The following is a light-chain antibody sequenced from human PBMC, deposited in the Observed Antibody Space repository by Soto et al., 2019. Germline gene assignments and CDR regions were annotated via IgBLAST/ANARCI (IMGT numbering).Light chain of an antibody. Sequence: QSVLTQPASVSGSPGQSITISCTGTSSDVGGYNYVSWYQQHPGKAPKLMIYDVSNRPSWVSNRFSGSKSGNTASLTISGLQAEDEADYYCSSYTSSSTLYVFGTGTKVTVL. CDR1: SSDVGGYNY. V-gene: IGLV2-14*01. CDR3: SSYTSSSTLYV. J-gene: IGLJ1*01. CDR2: DVS.